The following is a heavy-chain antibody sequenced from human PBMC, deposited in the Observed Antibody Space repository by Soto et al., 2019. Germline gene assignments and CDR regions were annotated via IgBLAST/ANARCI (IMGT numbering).Heavy chain of an antibody. D-gene: IGHD2-15*01. V-gene: IGHV1-2*02. CDR1: VFSVDATYC. CDR2: INPNSGDT. CDR3: GSPRSGPSPDVGH. Sequence: PSVKVSCKASVFSVDATYCIHWVRRAPGQGLEWMGSINPNSGDTNYAQDFQGRVTMTRDTSISTAYMEVSSLTSDDTAVYYCGSPRSGPSPDVGHWGHGTVVTDSS. J-gene: IGHJ4*01.